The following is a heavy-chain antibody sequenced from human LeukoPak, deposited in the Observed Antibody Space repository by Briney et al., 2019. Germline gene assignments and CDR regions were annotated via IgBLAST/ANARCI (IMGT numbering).Heavy chain of an antibody. CDR1: GFTFSSYA. D-gene: IGHD5-18*01. V-gene: IGHV3-23*01. CDR2: ISGSGGST. CDR3: ASRGYSYGYEGYYYMDV. Sequence: QAGGSLRLSCAASGFTFSSYAMSWVRQAPGKGLEWVSAISGSGGSTYYADSVKGRFTISRDNSKNTLYLQMSSLRVDDTAVYYCASRGYSYGYEGYYYMDVWGKGTTVTVSS. J-gene: IGHJ6*03.